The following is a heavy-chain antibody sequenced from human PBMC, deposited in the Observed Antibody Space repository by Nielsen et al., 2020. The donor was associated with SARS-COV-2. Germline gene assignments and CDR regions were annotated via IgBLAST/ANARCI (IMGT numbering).Heavy chain of an antibody. CDR1: GFTFSSYW. D-gene: IGHD1-26*01. Sequence: GESLKISCAASGFTFSSYWMSWVRQAPGKGLEWVANIKQDGSEKYYVDSVKGRFTISRDNAKNSLYLQMNSLRAEDTAVYYCATKTRGAFDYWGQGTLVTVSS. CDR3: ATKTRGAFDY. V-gene: IGHV3-7*01. J-gene: IGHJ4*02. CDR2: IKQDGSEK.